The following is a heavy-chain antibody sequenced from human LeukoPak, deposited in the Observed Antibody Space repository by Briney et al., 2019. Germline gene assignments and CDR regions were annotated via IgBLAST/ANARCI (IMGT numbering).Heavy chain of an antibody. CDR2: IIPILGIA. V-gene: IGHV1-69*04. Sequence: ASVKVSCKASGGTFSSYAIRWVRQAPGQGLEWMGRIIPILGIANYAQKFQGRVTITADKSTSTAYMELSSLRSEDTAVYYCARDRSGSRNDAFDIWGQGTMVTVSS. CDR3: ARDRSGSRNDAFDI. CDR1: GGTFSSYA. D-gene: IGHD3-10*01. J-gene: IGHJ3*02.